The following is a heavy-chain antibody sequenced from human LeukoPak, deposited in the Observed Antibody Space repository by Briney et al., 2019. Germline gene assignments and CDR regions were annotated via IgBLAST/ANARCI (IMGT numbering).Heavy chain of an antibody. CDR2: ISLTGLT. CDR1: GGSISNTNW. D-gene: IGHD2-8*01. V-gene: IGHV4-4*02. J-gene: IGHJ4*02. CDR3: SGENGAFSPFGY. Sequence: PSETLSLTCGVSGGSISNTNWWSWVRQPPGQGLEWIGEISLTGLTHYNPSLESRVTVSLDKSNNQLSLHLTSVTAAATAVFYCSGENGAFSPFGYWGQGTLVTVLS.